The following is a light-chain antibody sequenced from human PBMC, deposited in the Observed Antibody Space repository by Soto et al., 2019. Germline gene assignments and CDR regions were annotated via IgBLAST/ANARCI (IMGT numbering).Light chain of an antibody. J-gene: IGKJ3*01. Sequence: IVMTQSPATLSVSPGERATLSCRASQSFGNNLAWYQEKPGQAPRLLIYGASTRATGIPARLSGSGSGTEFTLTISSLQSEDFAIYFWQQYNNWTFTFGPGTTVDIX. CDR3: QQYNNWTFT. CDR2: GAS. V-gene: IGKV3D-15*01. CDR1: QSFGNN.